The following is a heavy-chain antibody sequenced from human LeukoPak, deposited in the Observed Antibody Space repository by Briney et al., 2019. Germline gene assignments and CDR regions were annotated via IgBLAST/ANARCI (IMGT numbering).Heavy chain of an antibody. Sequence: KPSETLSLTCAVYGGSFSGYYWSWIRQPPGKGLEWIGEINHSGSTNYNPSLKSRVTISVDTSKNQFSLKLSSVTAADTAVYYCARTHCGGDCYFGYFDLWGRGTLVTVSS. D-gene: IGHD2-21*02. V-gene: IGHV4-34*01. CDR1: GGSFSGYY. CDR3: ARTHCGGDCYFGYFDL. CDR2: INHSGST. J-gene: IGHJ2*01.